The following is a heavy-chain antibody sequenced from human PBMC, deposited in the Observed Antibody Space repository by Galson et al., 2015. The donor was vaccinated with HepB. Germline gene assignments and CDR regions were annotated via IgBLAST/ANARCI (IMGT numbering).Heavy chain of an antibody. V-gene: IGHV1-18*04. CDR1: GYTFTSYV. J-gene: IGHJ4*02. CDR2: ISGYNGHT. D-gene: IGHD6-19*01. Sequence: SVKVSCKASGYTFTSYVISWVRQAPGQGLEWLERISGYNGHTNYAQNLQNKVTMTTDTSTSTAYLELRRLKSDDTAIYYCARGGTGSDYWGQGTLVTVSS. CDR3: ARGGTGSDY.